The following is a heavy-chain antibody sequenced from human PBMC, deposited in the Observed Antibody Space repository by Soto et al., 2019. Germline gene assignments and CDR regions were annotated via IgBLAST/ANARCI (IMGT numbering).Heavy chain of an antibody. J-gene: IGHJ6*03. CDR3: ARKVSGSYYYYYYMDG. CDR1: GYTFTSSG. CDR2: ISAYNGNT. V-gene: IGHV1-18*01. D-gene: IGHD1-26*01. Sequence: ASVKVSCKASGYTFTSSGISWVRQAPGQGLEWMGWISAYNGNTNYAQKIQGRGTMTTATSTSTAYMELRSLRSDDTAVYYCARKVSGSYYYYYYMDGWGKGTTVTVSS.